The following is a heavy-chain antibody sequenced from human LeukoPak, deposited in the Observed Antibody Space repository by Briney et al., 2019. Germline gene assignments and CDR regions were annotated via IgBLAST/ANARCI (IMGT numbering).Heavy chain of an antibody. V-gene: IGHV4-59*01. J-gene: IGHJ4*02. CDR1: GGSISSYY. CDR3: ARVSVRGVIGY. CDR2: IYYSGST. D-gene: IGHD3-10*01. Sequence: SEILSLTCTVSGGSISSYYWSWIRQPPGKGLEWIGYIYYSGSTNYNPSLKSRVTISVDTSKNQFSLKLSSVTAADTAVYYCARVSVRGVIGYWGQGTLVTVSS.